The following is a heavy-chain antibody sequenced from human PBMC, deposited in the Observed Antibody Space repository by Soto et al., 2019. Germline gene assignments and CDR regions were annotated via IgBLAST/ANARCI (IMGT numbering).Heavy chain of an antibody. V-gene: IGHV3-15*01. D-gene: IGHD4-17*01. CDR2: IKSKTDGGTT. Sequence: EVQLVESGGGLVKPGGSLRLSCAASGFTFSNAWMSWVRQAPGKGLEWVGRIKSKTDGGTTDYAAPVKGRFTISRDDSKNTLYLQMNSLKTEDTAVYYCTTFDYPIKTDYGDYASLYWGQGTLVTVSS. J-gene: IGHJ4*02. CDR1: GFTFSNAW. CDR3: TTFDYPIKTDYGDYASLY.